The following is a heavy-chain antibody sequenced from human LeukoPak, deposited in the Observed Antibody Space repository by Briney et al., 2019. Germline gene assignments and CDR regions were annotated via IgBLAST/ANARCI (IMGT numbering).Heavy chain of an antibody. CDR2: ISAYNGNT. D-gene: IGHD2-2*01. Sequence: ASVKVSCKASGYTFTSYGISWVRQAPGQGLEWMGWISAYNGNTNYAQKFQGRVTITTDESTSTAYMELRSLRSDDTAVYYCARDLAFDVIVPTTIKGFDFWGQGTLVTVSS. V-gene: IGHV1-18*01. CDR3: ARDLAFDVIVPTTIKGFDF. J-gene: IGHJ4*02. CDR1: GYTFTSYG.